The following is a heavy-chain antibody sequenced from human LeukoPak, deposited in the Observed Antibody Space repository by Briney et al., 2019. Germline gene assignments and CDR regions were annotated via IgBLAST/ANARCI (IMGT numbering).Heavy chain of an antibody. CDR2: IRYDGSNK. CDR1: GFTFSSYG. V-gene: IGHV3-30*02. CDR3: AKDGGYNFEY. D-gene: IGHD5-12*01. Sequence: PGGSLRLSCVASGFTFSSYGMHWVRQAPGKGLEWVAFIRYDGSNKYYADSVKGRFTISRVNSKNTLYLEMNTLRAEDTAVYNCAKDGGYNFEYWGQGTLVTVSS. J-gene: IGHJ4*02.